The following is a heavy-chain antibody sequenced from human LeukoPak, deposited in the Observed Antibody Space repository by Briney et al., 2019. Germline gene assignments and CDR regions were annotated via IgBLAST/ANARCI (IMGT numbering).Heavy chain of an antibody. CDR3: ARDSDTAIIDY. D-gene: IGHD5-18*01. CDR2: INPSGGST. Sequence: ASVKVSCKASGYNFTSYYMHWVRQAPGQGLEWMGIINPSGGSTSYAQKFQGRVTMTRDTSTSTVYMELSSLRSEDRAVYYCARDSDTAIIDYWSQGTLVTVSS. J-gene: IGHJ4*02. CDR1: GYNFTSYY. V-gene: IGHV1-46*01.